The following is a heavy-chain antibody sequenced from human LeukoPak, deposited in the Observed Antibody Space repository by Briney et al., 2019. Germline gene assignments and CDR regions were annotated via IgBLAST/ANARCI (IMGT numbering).Heavy chain of an antibody. V-gene: IGHV5-51*01. Sequence: GASLKFSCQGSGYSFNSYWIAWVRQMPGKGLGWMGIIYPGDSDTRYSPSFQGQITISADKSINTAYLRWSSLKASDTAMYYCARAYYCGGGSCKLEYWGQGTLVTVSS. D-gene: IGHD2-15*01. J-gene: IGHJ4*02. CDR1: GYSFNSYW. CDR3: ARAYYCGGGSCKLEY. CDR2: IYPGDSDT.